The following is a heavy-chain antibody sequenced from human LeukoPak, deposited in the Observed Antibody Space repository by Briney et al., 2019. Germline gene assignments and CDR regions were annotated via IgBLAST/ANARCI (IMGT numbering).Heavy chain of an antibody. CDR1: RFTFNDYS. J-gene: IGHJ4*02. CDR3: ARRAGAYSHPYDY. CDR2: ISNTGSSI. D-gene: IGHD4/OR15-4a*01. Sequence: PGGSLRLSCAASRFTFNDYSMTWMRQAPGKGLEWVSSISNTGSSINYADSVKGRFNISRDNAKKSLYLQMNSLRAEDTAVYYCARRAGAYSHPYDYWGQGTLVTVSS. V-gene: IGHV3-11*01.